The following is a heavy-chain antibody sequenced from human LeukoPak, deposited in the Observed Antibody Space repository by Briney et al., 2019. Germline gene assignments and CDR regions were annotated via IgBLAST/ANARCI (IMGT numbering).Heavy chain of an antibody. CDR2: IYYSGST. J-gene: IGHJ4*02. CDR1: GGSISSSSYY. V-gene: IGHV4-39*07. CDR3: ARKRIQLAGYFDY. Sequence: PSETLSLTCTVSGGSISSSSYYWGWIRQPRGEGLEWIGSIYYSGSTYYNPSLKSRVTISVDTSKNQFSLKLSSVTAADTAVYYCARKRIQLAGYFDYWGQGTLVTVSS. D-gene: IGHD5-18*01.